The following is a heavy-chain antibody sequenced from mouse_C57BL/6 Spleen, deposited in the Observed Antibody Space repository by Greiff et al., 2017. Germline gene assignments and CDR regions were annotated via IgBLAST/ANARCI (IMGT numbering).Heavy chain of an antibody. CDR2: INPSNGGT. CDR1: GYTFTSYW. D-gene: IGHD1-1*02. Sequence: QVQLQQPGTELVKPGASVKLSCKASGYTFTSYWMHWVKQRPGQGLEWIGNINPSNGGTNYNEKFKSKATLTVDKSSSTSYMQLSSLTSEDSAVYYGARSAIPGGGYGYFDVWGTGTTVTVSS. J-gene: IGHJ1*03. V-gene: IGHV1-53*01. CDR3: ARSAIPGGGYGYFDV.